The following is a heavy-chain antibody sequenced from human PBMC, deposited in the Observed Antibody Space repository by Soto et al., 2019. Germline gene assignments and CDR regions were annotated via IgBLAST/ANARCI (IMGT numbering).Heavy chain of an antibody. J-gene: IGHJ6*02. CDR1: GFTFRSYS. CDR2: ISSSNRTI. D-gene: IGHD2-15*01. CDR3: AREGWPLLQTGMDV. Sequence: GSLRLSCAASGFTFRSYSMNWVRQAPGKGLEWVSYISSSNRTINYADSVKGRFIISRDNAKNSLYLQMHSLRDEDTAVYYCAREGWPLLQTGMDVWGQGTTVTVSS. V-gene: IGHV3-48*02.